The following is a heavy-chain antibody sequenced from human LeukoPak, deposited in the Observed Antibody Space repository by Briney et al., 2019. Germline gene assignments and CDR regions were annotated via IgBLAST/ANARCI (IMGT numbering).Heavy chain of an antibody. CDR1: GFTFSSYA. J-gene: IGHJ4*02. V-gene: IGHV3-30-3*01. Sequence: GGSLRLSCAASGFTFSSYARHWVRQAPGKGLEWVAVISYDGSNKYYADSVKGRFTISRDNSKNTLYMQMNSLRAEDTAVYYCAREYYYDSSGYPGGFDYWGQGTLVTVSS. D-gene: IGHD3-22*01. CDR3: AREYYYDSSGYPGGFDY. CDR2: ISYDGSNK.